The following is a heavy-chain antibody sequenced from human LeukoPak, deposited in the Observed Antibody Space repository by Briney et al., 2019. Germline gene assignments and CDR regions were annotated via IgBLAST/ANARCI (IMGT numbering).Heavy chain of an antibody. CDR3: AREPSSSSCLDY. CDR1: GFTFSSYW. J-gene: IGHJ4*02. V-gene: IGHV3-7*01. Sequence: GGSLRLSCAASGFTFSSYWMSWVRPAPGKGLEWVANIKQDGSEKYYVDSVKGRFTISRVNAKNSLYLQMNSLRAEDTAVYYCAREPSSSSCLDYWGQGTLVTVSS. CDR2: IKQDGSEK. D-gene: IGHD6-13*01.